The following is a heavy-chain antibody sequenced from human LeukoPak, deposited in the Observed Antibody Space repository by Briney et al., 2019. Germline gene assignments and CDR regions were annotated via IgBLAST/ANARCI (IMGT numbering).Heavy chain of an antibody. J-gene: IGHJ3*02. CDR3: ARVGDYGDHDAFDI. CDR1: GGSISSSSYY. V-gene: IGHV4-39*01. D-gene: IGHD4-17*01. Sequence: TSETLSLTCTVSGGSISSSSYYWGWIRQPPGKGLEWIGSIYYSGSTYYNPSLKSRVTISVDTSKNQFSLKLSSVTAADTAVYYCARVGDYGDHDAFDIWGQGTMVTVSS. CDR2: IYYSGST.